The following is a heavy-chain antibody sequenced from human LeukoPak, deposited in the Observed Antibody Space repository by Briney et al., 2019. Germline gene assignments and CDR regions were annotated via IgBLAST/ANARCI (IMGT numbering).Heavy chain of an antibody. D-gene: IGHD3-10*01. V-gene: IGHV4-34*01. CDR2: IKDGGIT. CDR3: VRGFSGVVGDH. J-gene: IGHJ4*02. CDR1: SGSLSGYY. Sequence: PSETLSLTCAVYSGSLSGYYWSWIRLTPGKGLEWIGEIKDGGITNYNPSLRSRVTISKDTSNNQMSLNLHSATAADTAVYYCVRGFSGVVGDHWGQGTLVTVSS.